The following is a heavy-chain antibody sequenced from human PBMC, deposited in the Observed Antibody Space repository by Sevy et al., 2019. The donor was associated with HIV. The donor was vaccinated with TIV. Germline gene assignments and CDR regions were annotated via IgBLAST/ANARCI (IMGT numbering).Heavy chain of an antibody. CDR2: IRSKAYGGTT. V-gene: IGHV3-49*04. D-gene: IGHD2-15*01. Sequence: GESLKISCTASGFTFGDYAMSWVRQAPGKGLEWVGFIRSKAYGGTTEYAASVKGRFTISRDDSKSIAYLQMNSLKTEDTAVYYCTRDIVVVNYYYYYGMDVWGQRTTVTVSS. CDR3: TRDIVVVNYYYYYGMDV. CDR1: GFTFGDYA. J-gene: IGHJ6*02.